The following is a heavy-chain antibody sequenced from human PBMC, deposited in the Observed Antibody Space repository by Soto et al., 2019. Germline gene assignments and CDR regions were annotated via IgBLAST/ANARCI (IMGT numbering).Heavy chain of an antibody. CDR3: ARHGETSSSSHYYYYGMDV. J-gene: IGHJ6*02. D-gene: IGHD6-6*01. Sequence: GESLKLSCKGSGYSFPSYWIGWVRQMPGKGLEWMGIIYPGDSDTRYSPSFQGQVTISADKSISTAYLQWSSLKASDTAMYYCARHGETSSSSHYYYYGMDVWGQGTTVTVS. CDR1: GYSFPSYW. V-gene: IGHV5-51*01. CDR2: IYPGDSDT.